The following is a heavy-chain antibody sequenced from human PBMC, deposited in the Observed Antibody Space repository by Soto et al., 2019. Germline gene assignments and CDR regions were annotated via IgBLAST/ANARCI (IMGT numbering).Heavy chain of an antibody. D-gene: IGHD3-9*01. Sequence: QLQLQESGPGLVKPSETLSLTCTVSGGSISSSSYYWGWIRQPPGKGLEWIGSIYYSGSTYYNPSLKSRVTISVDTSKNQFSLKLSSVTAADTAVYYCARGLRYFDWLLSFYFDYWCQGTLVTVSS. V-gene: IGHV4-39*01. CDR3: ARGLRYFDWLLSFYFDY. CDR1: GGSISSSSYY. J-gene: IGHJ4*02. CDR2: IYYSGST.